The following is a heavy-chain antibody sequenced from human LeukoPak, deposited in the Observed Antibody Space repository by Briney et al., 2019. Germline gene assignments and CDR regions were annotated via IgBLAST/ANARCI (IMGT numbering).Heavy chain of an antibody. J-gene: IGHJ4*02. Sequence: GGSLRLSCAASGFTFSSYWIYWVRQAPGKGLVWVSRINPDGSDINYADSVKGRFTISRDNAKNTLYLQMNSLRAEDMAVYYCAKVSLSLYCTGGSCHYFDFWGQGALVTVSS. CDR2: INPDGSDI. D-gene: IGHD2-15*01. CDR1: GFTFSSYW. CDR3: AKVSLSLYCTGGSCHYFDF. V-gene: IGHV3-74*01.